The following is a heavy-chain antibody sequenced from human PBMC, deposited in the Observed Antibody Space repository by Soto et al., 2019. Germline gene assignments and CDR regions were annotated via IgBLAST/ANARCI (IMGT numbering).Heavy chain of an antibody. D-gene: IGHD1-1*01. Sequence: EVQLLESGGGLVQRGGSLRIACAASGFTFDSYAMAWVRQAPGKGLEWVSSLSASGGTTYYADSVKGRFTISRDNSKNTVDLQMNSLRAEDTAIYYCEKDRTSWNTWGFDYWGQGTLVTVSS. CDR1: GFTFDSYA. CDR2: LSASGGTT. J-gene: IGHJ4*02. V-gene: IGHV3-23*01. CDR3: EKDRTSWNTWGFDY.